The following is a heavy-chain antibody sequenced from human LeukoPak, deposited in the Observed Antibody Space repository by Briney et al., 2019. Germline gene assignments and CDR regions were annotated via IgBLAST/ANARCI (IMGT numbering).Heavy chain of an antibody. V-gene: IGHV1-46*01. J-gene: IGHJ4*02. CDR2: INPSGGST. CDR3: ARDLGGGYSYGYGTDY. D-gene: IGHD5-18*01. CDR1: GYTFTSYY. Sequence: ASVKVSCKASGYTFTSYYMHWVRQAPGQGLEWMGIINPSGGSTSYAQKFQGRVTMTRDTSTSTVYMELSSLSSEDTAVYYCARDLGGGYSYGYGTDYWGQGTLVTVSS.